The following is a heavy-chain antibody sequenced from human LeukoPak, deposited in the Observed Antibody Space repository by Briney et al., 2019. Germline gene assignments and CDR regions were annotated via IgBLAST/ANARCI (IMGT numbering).Heavy chain of an antibody. CDR2: INSDGSST. CDR1: GFTFSSDV. J-gene: IGHJ4*02. CDR3: VRGYTIGPGGY. V-gene: IGHV3-74*03. Sequence: GGSLRLSCAASGFTFSSDVMYWVRQAPGKGLVWVSRINSDGSSTTYADSVKSRFTISRDNAKNTLHLQMNSLRVEDTAVYYCVRGYTIGPGGYWGQGTLVTVSS. D-gene: IGHD3-16*02.